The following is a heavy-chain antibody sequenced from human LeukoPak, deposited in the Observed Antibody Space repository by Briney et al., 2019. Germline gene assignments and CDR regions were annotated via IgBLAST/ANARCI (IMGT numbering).Heavy chain of an antibody. CDR1: GFTFSNFA. Sequence: GGSLRLSCAASGFTFSNFAMHWVRQAPGKGLEWVAVISYDGDNEYYADSVKGQFTISRDNSKDRLYLQMNSLRPEGTAMYYCARVRGGRSWYYYGMDVWGRGTTVTVSS. J-gene: IGHJ6*02. D-gene: IGHD3-16*01. V-gene: IGHV3-30-3*01. CDR2: ISYDGDNE. CDR3: ARVRGGRSWYYYGMDV.